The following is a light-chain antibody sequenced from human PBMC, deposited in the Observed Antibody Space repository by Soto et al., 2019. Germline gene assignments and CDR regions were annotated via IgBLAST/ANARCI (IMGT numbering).Light chain of an antibody. CDR2: DIA. V-gene: IGLV2-11*01. Sequence: QSALTQPRSVSGSPGQSVTISCTGTSSNVGGYDYVSWYQQHPGMAPQLIIYDIAKRPSGVPDRFSGSKSGNTASLTISVLQAEDEADYYSCSYAGSYSWVFGEGTKLTVL. J-gene: IGLJ3*02. CDR3: CSYAGSYSWV. CDR1: SSNVGGYDY.